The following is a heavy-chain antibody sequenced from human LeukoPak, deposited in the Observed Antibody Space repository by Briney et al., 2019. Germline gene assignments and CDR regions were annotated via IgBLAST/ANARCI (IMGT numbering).Heavy chain of an antibody. V-gene: IGHV3-23*01. D-gene: IGHD1-20*01. J-gene: IGHJ4*02. CDR3: AKDWYITGTTLLFDY. Sequence: GGSLRLSCAASGFTFSSYAMNWVRQAPGKGLEWVSAISGSGGSTYYADSVKGRFTISRDNSKNTLYLQMNSLRAEDTAVYYCAKDWYITGTTLLFDYWGQGTLVTVSS. CDR2: ISGSGGST. CDR1: GFTFSSYA.